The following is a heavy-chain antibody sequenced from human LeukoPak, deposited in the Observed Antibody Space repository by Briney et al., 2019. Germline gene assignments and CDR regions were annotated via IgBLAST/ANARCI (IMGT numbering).Heavy chain of an antibody. D-gene: IGHD3-10*01. CDR1: GGSIGIYY. CDR2: IFTSGIA. V-gene: IGHV4-4*07. J-gene: IGHJ5*02. CDR3: ARDRGFRSWFDP. Sequence: SETLSLTCTVSGGSIGIYYWNWIRQPAGKGLEWIGRIFTSGIANYNPSLKSRVTISVDTSKNQFSLKLTSVTAADTAVYYCARDRGFRSWFDPWGQGTLVTVSS.